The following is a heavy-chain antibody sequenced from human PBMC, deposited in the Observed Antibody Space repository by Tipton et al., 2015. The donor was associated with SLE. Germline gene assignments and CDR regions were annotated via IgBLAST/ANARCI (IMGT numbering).Heavy chain of an antibody. J-gene: IGHJ5*02. Sequence: LRLSCTVSGGSVTSSDYYWGWIRQPPGKGLEWIGSLNYNDNTHDNPSLKGRVTMSVDSSKNQFSLKLNSVTAADTAVYYCARNRDCSSTSCFNWFDPWGQGTLVTVSS. CDR3: ARNRDCSSTSCFNWFDP. D-gene: IGHD2-2*01. V-gene: IGHV4-39*01. CDR2: LNYNDNT. CDR1: GGSVTSSDYY.